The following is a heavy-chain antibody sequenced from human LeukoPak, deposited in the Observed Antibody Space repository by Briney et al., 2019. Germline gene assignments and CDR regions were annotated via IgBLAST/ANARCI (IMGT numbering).Heavy chain of an antibody. CDR1: GFTFSDYY. V-gene: IGHV3-11*01. D-gene: IGHD2-2*01. CDR3: ARSHYGSTSTNYYMDG. J-gene: IGHJ6*03. Sequence: GGALRLSCAASGFTFSDYYMSWIRQAPGKGLEWVSYISSSGGIIYHADSLKGRFTISRDNAKNSLYLQANSLRAEDTAVYYCARSHYGSTSTNYYMDGWGKGSTVGVSS. CDR2: ISSSGGII.